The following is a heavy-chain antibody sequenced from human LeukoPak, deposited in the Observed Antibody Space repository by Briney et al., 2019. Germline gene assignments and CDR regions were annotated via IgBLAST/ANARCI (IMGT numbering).Heavy chain of an antibody. CDR3: ARVRFGWFDP. Sequence: SCKASGGTFSSYAISWVRQAPGKGLEWVANIKQDGSEKYYVDSVKGRFTISRDNAKNSLYLQMNSLRAEDTAVYYCARVRFGWFDPWGQGTLVTVSS. J-gene: IGHJ5*02. V-gene: IGHV3-7*01. D-gene: IGHD3-3*01. CDR1: GGTFSSYA. CDR2: IKQDGSEK.